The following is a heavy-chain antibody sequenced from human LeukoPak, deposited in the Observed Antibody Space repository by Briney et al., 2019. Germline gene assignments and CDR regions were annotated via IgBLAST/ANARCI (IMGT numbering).Heavy chain of an antibody. CDR1: GFTFSSYG. V-gene: IGHV3-30*02. Sequence: GGSLRLYCAASGFTFSSYGMHWVRQAPGKGLEWVAFIRYDGSNKYYADSVKGRFTISRDNSKNTLYLQMNSLGAEDTAVYYCAKRSGYYDSSGSFDYWGQGTLVTVSS. D-gene: IGHD3-22*01. J-gene: IGHJ4*02. CDR2: IRYDGSNK. CDR3: AKRSGYYDSSGSFDY.